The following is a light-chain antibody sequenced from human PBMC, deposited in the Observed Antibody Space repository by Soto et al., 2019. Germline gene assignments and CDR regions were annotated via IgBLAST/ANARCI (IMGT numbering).Light chain of an antibody. CDR1: SSDVGDYNY. J-gene: IGLJ3*02. Sequence: QSVLTQHRSVSGSPGQSVTISCTGTSSDVGDYNYVSWYQQYPGKAPKLVIYDVSKRPSGVPDRFSGSKSGNTASLTISGLQAEDEADYYCCSFAGSYTFWVFGAGTKLTVL. V-gene: IGLV2-11*01. CDR3: CSFAGSYTFWV. CDR2: DVS.